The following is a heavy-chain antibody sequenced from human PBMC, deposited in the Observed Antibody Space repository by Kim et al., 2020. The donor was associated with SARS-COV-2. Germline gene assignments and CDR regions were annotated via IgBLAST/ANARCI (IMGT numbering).Heavy chain of an antibody. D-gene: IGHD2-2*01. Sequence: GGSLRLSCAASGFSFRSYAMHWVRQAPGKGLEWVAVISYDGSNKYYADSVKGRFTISRDNSKNTLYLQMNSLRADDTAGYYCARSTVPAAGTTYGGQGTLVTVSS. J-gene: IGHJ4*02. CDR2: ISYDGSNK. CDR1: GFSFRSYA. CDR3: ARSTVPAAGTTY. V-gene: IGHV3-30*04.